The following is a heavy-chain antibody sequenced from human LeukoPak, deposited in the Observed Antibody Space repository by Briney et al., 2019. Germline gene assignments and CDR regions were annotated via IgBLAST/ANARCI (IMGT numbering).Heavy chain of an antibody. J-gene: IGHJ4*02. D-gene: IGHD5-24*01. CDR1: GYTLTELF. V-gene: IGHV1-24*01. Sequence: ASVKVSCKVSGYTLTELFMHWVRQAPGKGLEWMGGFDPEDGETIYAQKFQGRVTMTEDTSTDTAYMELSSLRSEDTAVYYCATAVPGEMATIGIFDYWGQGTLVTVSS. CDR2: FDPEDGET. CDR3: ATAVPGEMATIGIFDY.